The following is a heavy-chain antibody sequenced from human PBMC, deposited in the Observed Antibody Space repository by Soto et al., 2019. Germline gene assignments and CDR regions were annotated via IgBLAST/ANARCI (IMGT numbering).Heavy chain of an antibody. CDR2: IYYSGST. Sequence: SETLSLTCTVSGGSISSGDYYWSWIRQPPGKGLEWIGYIYYSGSTYYNPSLKSRVTISVDTSKNQFSLKLSSVTAADTAVYYCARDREELDTDKYGMDVWGQGTTVIVSS. V-gene: IGHV4-30-4*01. CDR3: ARDREELDTDKYGMDV. D-gene: IGHD3-3*02. J-gene: IGHJ6*02. CDR1: GGSISSGDYY.